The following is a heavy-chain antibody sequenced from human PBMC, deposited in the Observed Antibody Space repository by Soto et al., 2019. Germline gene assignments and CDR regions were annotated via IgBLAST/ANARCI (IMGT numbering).Heavy chain of an antibody. CDR3: AREDHEDRNWNYYYYYYMDV. D-gene: IGHD1-20*01. CDR1: GFTFSSYS. Sequence: PGGSLRLSCAASGFTFSSYSMNWVRQAPGKGLEWVSSISSSSSYIYYADSVKGRFTISRANAKNSLYLQMNSLRAEDTAVYYCAREDHEDRNWNYYYYYYMDVWGKGTTVTVSS. J-gene: IGHJ6*03. CDR2: ISSSSSYI. V-gene: IGHV3-21*01.